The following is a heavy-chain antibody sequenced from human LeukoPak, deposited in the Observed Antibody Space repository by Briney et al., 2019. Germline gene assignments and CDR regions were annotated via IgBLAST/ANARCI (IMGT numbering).Heavy chain of an antibody. D-gene: IGHD3-3*01. V-gene: IGHV3-53*01. J-gene: IGHJ3*02. Sequence: GGSLRLSCAASGFTVSSNYMSWVRQAPGKGLEWVSVIYSGGSTYYADSVKGRFTISRDNPKNTLYLQMNSLRAEDTAVYYCARDGTISTDAFDIWGQGTMVTVSS. CDR1: GFTVSSNY. CDR2: IYSGGST. CDR3: ARDGTISTDAFDI.